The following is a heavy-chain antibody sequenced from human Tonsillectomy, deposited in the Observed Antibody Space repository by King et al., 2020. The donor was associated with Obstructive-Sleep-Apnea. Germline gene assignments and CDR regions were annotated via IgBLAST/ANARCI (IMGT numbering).Heavy chain of an antibody. CDR3: TNAIAVAGYFDH. CDR2: ISWNSGSI. J-gene: IGHJ4*02. CDR1: GFTFDDYA. V-gene: IGHV3-9*01. D-gene: IGHD6-19*01. Sequence: VQLVESGGGLVQPGRSLRLSCAASGFTFDDYAMHWVRQAPGKGLEWVSGISWNSGSIGYADSVKGRFTISRDNAKNSLYLQMNNLRTEDTALYYCTNAIAVAGYFDHWGQGTLVTVSP.